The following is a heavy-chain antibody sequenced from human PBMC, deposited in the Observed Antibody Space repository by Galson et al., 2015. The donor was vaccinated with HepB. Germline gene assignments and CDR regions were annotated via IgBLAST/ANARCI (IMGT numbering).Heavy chain of an antibody. J-gene: IGHJ4*02. CDR3: ARGQWRIPRGFDH. Sequence: SLRLSCAASEFTFSSYWMHWVRQVPGKGLVWVSSTNSDGSRTSYADSVEGRFTVSRDNAKNTLSLQMNSLRVEDTAMYYCARGQWRIPRGFDHWGRGTLVIVSS. V-gene: IGHV3-74*01. CDR1: EFTFSSYW. D-gene: IGHD6-19*01. CDR2: TNSDGSRT.